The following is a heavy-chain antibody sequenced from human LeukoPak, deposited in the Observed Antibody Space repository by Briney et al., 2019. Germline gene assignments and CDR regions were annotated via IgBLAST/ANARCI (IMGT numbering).Heavy chain of an antibody. CDR2: INPSGGST. CDR3: ARVLHCSGGSCYSSVWYFDL. CDR1: GYTFTSYY. D-gene: IGHD2-15*01. Sequence: ASVKVSCKASGYTFTSYYMHWVRQAPGQGLEWMGIINPSGGSTSYAQKFQGRVTITADKSTSTAYMELSSLRSEDTAVYYCARVLHCSGGSCYSSVWYFDLWGRGTLVTVSS. J-gene: IGHJ2*01. V-gene: IGHV1-46*01.